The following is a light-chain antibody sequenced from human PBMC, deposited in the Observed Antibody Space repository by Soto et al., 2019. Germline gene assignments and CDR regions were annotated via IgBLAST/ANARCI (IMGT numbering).Light chain of an antibody. CDR3: VLYMGGGIST. Sequence: QAVVTQEPSFSVSPGGTVTLTCGLSSGSVSTSYYPSWYQQTPGQAPRTLIYNTNTRSSGVPDRFSGSILGNKAALTITGAQADDDSDYYCVLYMGGGISTFGGGTKLTVL. CDR1: SGSVSTSYY. CDR2: NTN. V-gene: IGLV8-61*01. J-gene: IGLJ2*01.